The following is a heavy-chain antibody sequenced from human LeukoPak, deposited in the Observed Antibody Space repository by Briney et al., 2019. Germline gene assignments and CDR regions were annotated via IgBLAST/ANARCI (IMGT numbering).Heavy chain of an antibody. J-gene: IGHJ3*02. CDR2: ISGSGDTT. V-gene: IGHV3-23*01. CDR3: AKRDNNDYYTGLHVFDI. D-gene: IGHD3-22*01. CDR1: GFTFSDYA. Sequence: GGSLRLSCAAPGFTFSDYAMTWVRQAPGKGPEWVSGISGSGDTTYYTDSVKGRFTISRDNSKNTVDLQMNTLRAEDTAVYYCAKRDNNDYYTGLHVFDIWGQGTLVTVSS.